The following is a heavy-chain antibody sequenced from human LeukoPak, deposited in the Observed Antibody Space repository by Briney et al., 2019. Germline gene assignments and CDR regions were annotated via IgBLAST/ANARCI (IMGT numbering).Heavy chain of an antibody. CDR3: ARDVGARLPGY. Sequence: SGTLSLTCAVSGSSISSNNWWSWVRQPPGKGLEWIGEMYHSGNTNYNPSLKSRAAISVDKSKNQFSLKLNSVTAADTAVYYCARDVGARLPGYWGQGILVTVSS. D-gene: IGHD6-6*01. CDR1: GSSISSNNW. V-gene: IGHV4-4*02. CDR2: MYHSGNT. J-gene: IGHJ4*02.